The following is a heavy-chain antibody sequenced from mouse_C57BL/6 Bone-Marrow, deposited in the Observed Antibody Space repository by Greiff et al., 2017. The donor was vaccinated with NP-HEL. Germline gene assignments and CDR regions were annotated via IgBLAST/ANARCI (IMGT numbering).Heavy chain of an antibody. D-gene: IGHD1-1*01. Sequence: QVQLKESGPELVKPGASVKISCTASGYTFTSYWMHWVKQRPGQGLEWIGYINPSSGYTKYNQKFKDKATLTADKSSPTASMQLSSLTYEDSAVYYFARWCGSSYELAYWGQGTLVTVSA. CDR2: INPSSGYT. CDR1: GYTFTSYW. V-gene: IGHV1-7*01. J-gene: IGHJ3*01. CDR3: ARWCGSSYELAY.